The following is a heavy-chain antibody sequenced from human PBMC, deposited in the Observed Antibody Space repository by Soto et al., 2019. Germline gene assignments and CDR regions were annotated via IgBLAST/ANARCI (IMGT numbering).Heavy chain of an antibody. CDR2: ISGGGGST. V-gene: IGHV3-23*01. J-gene: IGHJ3*02. CDR3: ARRGSSSSRIDAFDI. D-gene: IGHD3-3*01. CDR1: GFTFSTYV. Sequence: EVQLLESGGGLVQPGGSLRLSCAASGFTFSTYVMSWVRQAPGKGLERVSTISGGGGSTYYADSVKGRFTISRDKSKNTLYLQMNSLTAEDTAVYYCARRGSSSSRIDAFDIWGRWTIVTVSS.